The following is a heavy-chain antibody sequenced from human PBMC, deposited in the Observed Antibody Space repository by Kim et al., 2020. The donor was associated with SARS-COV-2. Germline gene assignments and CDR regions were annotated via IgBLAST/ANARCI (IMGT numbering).Heavy chain of an antibody. D-gene: IGHD5-18*01. CDR3: ARIDTWPEYSYGSSVWYFDL. CDR2: ISSSGSTI. Sequence: GGSLRLSCAASGFTFSSYEMNWVRQAPGKGLEWVSYISSSGSTIYYADSVKGRFTISRDNAKNSLYLQMNSLRAEDTAVYYCARIDTWPEYSYGSSVWYFDLWGRGTLVTVSS. V-gene: IGHV3-48*03. CDR1: GFTFSSYE. J-gene: IGHJ2*01.